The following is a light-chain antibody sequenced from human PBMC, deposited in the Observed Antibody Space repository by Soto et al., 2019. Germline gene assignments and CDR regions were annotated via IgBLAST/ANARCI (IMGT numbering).Light chain of an antibody. CDR1: NNDIGSYDY. V-gene: IGLV2-14*01. J-gene: IGLJ7*01. CDR2: EVS. CDR3: SSYTFSTTLRV. Sequence: QSVLTQPASVSGSPGQSITLSCTGTNNDIGSYDYVSWFQQYPGEAPTLIIYEVSHRPSGISPRFSGSKSGNTASLTISGLQTEDEDDDYCSSYTFSTTLRVFGGGTQLTVL.